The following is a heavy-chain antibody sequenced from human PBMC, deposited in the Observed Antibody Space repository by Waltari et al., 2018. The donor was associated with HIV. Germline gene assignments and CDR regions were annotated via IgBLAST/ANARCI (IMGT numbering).Heavy chain of an antibody. D-gene: IGHD5-18*01. CDR2: ISYDASDK. CDR3: AKAPTTSTALVQGS. Sequence: QLVESGGGVVQPGRSLRLTCAASGFIFSDYGMHWVRQAPGKGLECLTFISYDASDKYSSKSVKGRFTISRDNSKKTVFLEMNNLKIEDTAIYFCAKAPTTSTALVQGSWGQGTLVIVSS. CDR1: GFIFSDYG. J-gene: IGHJ5*02. V-gene: IGHV3-30*18.